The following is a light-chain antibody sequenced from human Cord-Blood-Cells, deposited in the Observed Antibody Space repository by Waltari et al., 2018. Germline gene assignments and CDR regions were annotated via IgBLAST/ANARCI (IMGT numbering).Light chain of an antibody. J-gene: IGKJ2*01. CDR1: QSVSSSY. CDR2: GAS. V-gene: IGKV3-20*01. Sequence: EIVLTQSPGTLPLSPGERATLSCRASQSVSSSYLAWYQQKPGQAPRLLIYGASSRATGIPDRFSGSGSGTDFTLTISRLDPEDFAVYYCQQYGSSPYTFGQGTKLEIK. CDR3: QQYGSSPYT.